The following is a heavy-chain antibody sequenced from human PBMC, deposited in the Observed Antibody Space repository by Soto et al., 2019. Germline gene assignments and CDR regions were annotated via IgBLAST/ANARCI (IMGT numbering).Heavy chain of an antibody. J-gene: IGHJ4*02. Sequence: EGQLVESGGRLIPPGGSLRLSCAASGFLVNSAYMTWVRQAPGKGLEWLSMINSDGSTLYAESVKGRFTISRDNSKNRLDLQMNSLRAEDTAMYYCARSGYSFAWGYWGQGTLVIVTS. CDR1: GFLVNSAY. CDR2: INSDGST. V-gene: IGHV3-53*01. CDR3: ARSGYSFAWGY. D-gene: IGHD5-18*01.